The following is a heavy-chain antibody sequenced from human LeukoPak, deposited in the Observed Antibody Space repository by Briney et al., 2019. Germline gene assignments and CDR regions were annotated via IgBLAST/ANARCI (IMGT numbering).Heavy chain of an antibody. V-gene: IGHV3-11*01. D-gene: IGHD3-22*01. Sequence: GGSLRLSCAASGFTFSDYYMRWIRQAPGKGLEWVSYISSSGSTIYYADSVKGRFTISRDNAKNSLYLQMNSLRAEDTAVYYCARYYYDSSLMDYWGQGTLVTVSS. J-gene: IGHJ4*02. CDR1: GFTFSDYY. CDR2: ISSSGSTI. CDR3: ARYYYDSSLMDY.